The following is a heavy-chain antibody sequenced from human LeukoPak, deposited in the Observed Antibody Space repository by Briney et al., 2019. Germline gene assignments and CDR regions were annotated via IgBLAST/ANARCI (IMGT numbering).Heavy chain of an antibody. CDR2: IYYSGST. CDR1: GGSISSGDYY. J-gene: IGHJ5*02. D-gene: IGHD2-15*01. V-gene: IGHV4-31*03. CDR3: ARGVRGGSSDWFDP. Sequence: SQTLSLTCTVSGGSISSGDYYWSWIRQHPGKGLEWIGYIYYSGSTYYNPSLKSRVTISVDTSKNQFSLKLSSVTAADTAVYYCARGVRGGSSDWFDPWGQGTLVTVSS.